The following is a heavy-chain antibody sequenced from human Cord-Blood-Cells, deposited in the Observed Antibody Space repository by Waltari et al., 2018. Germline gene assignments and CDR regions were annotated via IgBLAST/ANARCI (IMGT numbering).Heavy chain of an antibody. CDR1: GFTFSSSA. J-gene: IGHJ3*02. D-gene: IGHD6-19*01. CDR3: ARADGGWGAFDI. V-gene: IGHV3-30-3*01. CDR2: ISYDGSNK. Sequence: QVQLVESGGGVVQPGRSLRLSCAASGFTFSSSAMHWVRQAPGKGLEGVAVISYDGSNKYYADSVKGRFTIARDNSKNTLYLQMNSLRAEDTAVYYCARADGGWGAFDIWGQGTMVTVSS.